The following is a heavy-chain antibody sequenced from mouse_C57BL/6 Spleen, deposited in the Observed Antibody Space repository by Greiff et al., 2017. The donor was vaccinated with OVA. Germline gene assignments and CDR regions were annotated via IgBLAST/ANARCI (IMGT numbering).Heavy chain of an antibody. CDR2: IRNKANNHAT. V-gene: IGHV6-6*01. CDR3: TRHYYGSSHWYFDV. J-gene: IGHJ1*03. Sequence: DVQLVESGGGLVQPGGSMKLSCAASGFTFSDAWMDWVRQSPEKGLEWVAEIRNKANNHATYYAESVKGRFTISRDDSKSSVYLQRNSLRAEDTGIYCGTRHYYGSSHWYFDVWGTGTTVTVSS. D-gene: IGHD1-1*01. CDR1: GFTFSDAW.